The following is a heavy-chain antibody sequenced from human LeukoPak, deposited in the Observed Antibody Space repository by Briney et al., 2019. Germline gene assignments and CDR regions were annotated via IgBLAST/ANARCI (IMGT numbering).Heavy chain of an antibody. D-gene: IGHD6-19*01. CDR2: ISAYNGNT. J-gene: IGHJ4*02. V-gene: IGHV1-18*04. CDR1: GYTFTSYY. CDR3: ASGRDDGSGWYYFDY. Sequence: ASVKVSCKASGYTFTSYYMHWVRQAPGQGLEWMGWISAYNGNTNYAQKLQGRVTMTTDTSTSTAYMELRSLRSDDTAVYYCASGRDDGSGWYYFDYWGQGTLVTVSS.